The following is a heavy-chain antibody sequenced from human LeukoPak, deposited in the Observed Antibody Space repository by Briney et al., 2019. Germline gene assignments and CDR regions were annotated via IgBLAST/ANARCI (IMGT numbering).Heavy chain of an antibody. CDR1: GFTFSSYL. Sequence: GGSLRLSCAASGFTFSSYLMHWVRQAPGKGLVWVSRINSDGSSTSYADSVKGRFTISRDNAKNTLYLQMNSLRAEDTAVYYCARDSSGWYVSYYYYYMDVWGKGTTVTVPS. CDR2: INSDGSST. CDR3: ARDSSGWYVSYYYYYMDV. J-gene: IGHJ6*03. V-gene: IGHV3-74*01. D-gene: IGHD6-19*01.